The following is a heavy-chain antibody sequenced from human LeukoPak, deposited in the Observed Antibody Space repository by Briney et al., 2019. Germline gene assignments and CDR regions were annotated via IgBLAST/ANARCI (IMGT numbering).Heavy chain of an antibody. CDR3: ARVKGYDSSLGY. V-gene: IGHV3-7*01. Sequence: PGGSLRLSCAASGFTFSSYRMSWVRQAPGKGLEWVANIKQDGSEKYYVDSVKGRFTISRDNAKNSLYLQMNGLRAEDTAVYYCARVKGYDSSLGYWGQGTLVTVSS. D-gene: IGHD3-22*01. CDR1: GFTFSSYR. CDR2: IKQDGSEK. J-gene: IGHJ4*02.